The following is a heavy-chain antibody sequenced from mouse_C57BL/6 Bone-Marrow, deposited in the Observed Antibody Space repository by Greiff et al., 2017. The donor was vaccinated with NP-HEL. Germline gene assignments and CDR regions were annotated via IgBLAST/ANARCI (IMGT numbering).Heavy chain of an antibody. D-gene: IGHD1-1*01. J-gene: IGHJ4*01. CDR1: GFTFSDYG. CDR3: ARTGRFYYAMDY. V-gene: IGHV5-15*01. Sequence: DVKLVESGGGLVQPGGSLKLSCAASGFTFSDYGMAWVRQAPRKGPEWVAFISNLAYSIYYADTVTGRFTISRENAKNTLYLEMSSLRSEDTAMYYCARTGRFYYAMDYWGQGTSVTVSS. CDR2: ISNLAYSI.